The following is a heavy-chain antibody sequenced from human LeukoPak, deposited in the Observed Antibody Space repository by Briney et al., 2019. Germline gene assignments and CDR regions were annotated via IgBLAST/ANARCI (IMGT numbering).Heavy chain of an antibody. V-gene: IGHV4-59*08. D-gene: IGHD1-1*01. CDR2: IYYSGST. CDR3: ARRERLPGYYGMDV. CDR1: GGSISSYY. Sequence: SETLSLTCTVSGGSISSYYWSWIRQPPGKGLEWIGYIYYSGSTNYNPSLKSRVTISVDTSKNQFSLKLSSVTAADTAVYYCARRERLPGYYGMDVWGQGTTVTVSS. J-gene: IGHJ6*02.